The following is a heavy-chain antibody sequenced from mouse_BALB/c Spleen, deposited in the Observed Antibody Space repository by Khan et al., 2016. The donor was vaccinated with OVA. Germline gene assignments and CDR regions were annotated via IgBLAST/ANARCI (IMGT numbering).Heavy chain of an antibody. J-gene: IGHJ4*01. V-gene: IGHV1S81*02. CDR1: GYTFTNYW. CDR2: INPINGDT. Sequence: QVQLQQSGAELVRPGVSVKLSCKASGYTFTNYWLHWIKQRPDQGLERIGEINPINGDTNYNEKFKSKATLIVDRSSSTAYMQLSSPTSEDSAVYYCARKGIYYYGSGYGYAMDYWGPGTSVTVSS. CDR3: ARKGIYYYGSGYGYAMDY. D-gene: IGHD1-1*01.